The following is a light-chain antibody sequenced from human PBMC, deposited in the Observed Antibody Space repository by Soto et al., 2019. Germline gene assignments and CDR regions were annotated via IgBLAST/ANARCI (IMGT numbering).Light chain of an antibody. CDR2: AAS. V-gene: IGKV1-39*01. CDR3: QQSHSTPYT. CDR1: QSIDTY. J-gene: IGKJ2*01. Sequence: DIQMTQSPSSLSASFGDRVTLTCRASQSIDTYLNWYQQKPGTAPKLLMYAASTLHSGVPSRFSGSGSGTDFNLNNSSLQREDFATYFCQQSHSTPYTFGQGTKLEI.